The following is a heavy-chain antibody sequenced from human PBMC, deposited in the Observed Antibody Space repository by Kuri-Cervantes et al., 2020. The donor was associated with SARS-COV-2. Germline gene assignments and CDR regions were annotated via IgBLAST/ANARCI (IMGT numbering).Heavy chain of an antibody. J-gene: IGHJ3*02. V-gene: IGHV3-30-3*01. CDR3: ARGGDIVVVHDAFDI. D-gene: IGHD2-2*01. CDR1: GFTFSSYA. Sequence: GESLKISCAASGFTFSSYAMHWVRQAPGKGLEWVAVISYDGSNKYYADSVKGRFTISRDNSKNTLYLQMNSLRAEDTAVYYCARGGDIVVVHDAFDIWGQGTMVTVSS. CDR2: ISYDGSNK.